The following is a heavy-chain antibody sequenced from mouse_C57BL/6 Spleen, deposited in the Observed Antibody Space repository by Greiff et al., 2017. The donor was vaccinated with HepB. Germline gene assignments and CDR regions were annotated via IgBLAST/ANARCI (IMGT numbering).Heavy chain of an antibody. CDR2: IDPNSGGT. CDR3: ARNCFITTVVAGYFDV. CDR1: GYTFTSYW. D-gene: IGHD1-1*01. J-gene: IGHJ1*03. Sequence: QVQLQQPGAELVKPGASVKLSCKASGYTFTSYWMHWVKQRPGRGLEWIGRIDPNSGGTKYNEKFKSKATLTVDKPSSTAYMQLSSLTSEDSAVYYCARNCFITTVVAGYFDVWGTGTTVTVSS. V-gene: IGHV1-72*01.